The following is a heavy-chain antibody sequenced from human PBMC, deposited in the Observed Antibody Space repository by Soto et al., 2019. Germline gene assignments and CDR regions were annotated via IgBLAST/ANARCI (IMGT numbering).Heavy chain of an antibody. Sequence: SETLSLTCTVSGGSISSSYWSWIRQPPGKGLEWIGYIYGSGSTNYNPSLTSRVSMSVDTSKNQFSLKLSSVTAADTAVYFWARGGSGYLPLQHWGQGTLVTVSS. D-gene: IGHD3-22*01. V-gene: IGHV4-59*01. J-gene: IGHJ1*01. CDR3: ARGGSGYLPLQH. CDR2: IYGSGST. CDR1: GGSISSSY.